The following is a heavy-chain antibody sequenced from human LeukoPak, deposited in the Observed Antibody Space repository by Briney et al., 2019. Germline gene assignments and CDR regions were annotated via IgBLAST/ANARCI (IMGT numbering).Heavy chain of an antibody. CDR3: ARGTYYYDSSGYYHFDY. D-gene: IGHD3-22*01. CDR1: GYSFTSYW. Sequence: PGESLKISCKGSGYSFTSYWISWVRQMPGKGLEWMGRIDPSDSYTNYSPSFQGHVTISADKSISTAYLQWSSLKASDTAMYYCARGTYYYDSSGYYHFDYWGQGTLVTVSS. CDR2: IDPSDSYT. J-gene: IGHJ4*02. V-gene: IGHV5-10-1*01.